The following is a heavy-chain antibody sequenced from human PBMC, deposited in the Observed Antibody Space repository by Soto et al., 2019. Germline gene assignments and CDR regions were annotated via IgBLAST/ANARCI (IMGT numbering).Heavy chain of an antibody. Sequence: SGPTLVNPTETLTLTCTVSGFSLSNARMGVSWIRQPPGKALEWLAHIFSNDEKSYSTSLKSRLTISKDTSKSQVVLTMTNMDPVDTATYYCARIHPYYDILTGYFVVGWSDPWGQGTLVTVSS. V-gene: IGHV2-26*01. CDR3: ARIHPYYDILTGYFVVGWSDP. CDR1: GFSLSNARMG. CDR2: IFSNDEK. J-gene: IGHJ5*02. D-gene: IGHD3-9*01.